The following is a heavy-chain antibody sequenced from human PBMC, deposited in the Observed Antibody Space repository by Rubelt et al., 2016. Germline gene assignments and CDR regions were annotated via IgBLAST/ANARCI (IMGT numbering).Heavy chain of an antibody. D-gene: IGHD6-13*01. CDR3: ARGLARAAAAPRRLWFDP. CDR2: INHSGRT. J-gene: IGHJ5*02. CDR1: GGSFSGYY. Sequence: QVQLQQWGAGLLKPSETLSLTCAVYGGSFSGYYWSWIRQPPGKGLEWIGEINHSGRTNYNPSLKSRVTIAVATSKNQFSLKLSAVSAAYTAVYYCARGLARAAAAPRRLWFDPWGQGTLVTVSS. V-gene: IGHV4-34*01.